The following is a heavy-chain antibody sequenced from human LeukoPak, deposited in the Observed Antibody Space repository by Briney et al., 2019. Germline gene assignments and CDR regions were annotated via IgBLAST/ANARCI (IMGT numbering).Heavy chain of an antibody. D-gene: IGHD3-3*01. CDR3: AHSGYSNIFGNTFHI. CDR2: IYWDDDK. Sequence: ESGPTLVKPTQTLTLTCTFSGFSLSASGVGVGWIRQPPGKALEWLALIYWDDDKRYSPSLKSRLTITKDTSKNQVVLTMTNMDPVDTATYYCAHSGYSNIFGNTFHIWGQGTMVTVSS. CDR1: GFSLSASGVG. J-gene: IGHJ3*02. V-gene: IGHV2-5*02.